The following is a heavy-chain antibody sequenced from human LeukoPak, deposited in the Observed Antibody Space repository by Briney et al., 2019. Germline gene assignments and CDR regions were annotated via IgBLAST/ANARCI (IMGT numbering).Heavy chain of an antibody. CDR2: INPNSGGT. Sequence: RASVKVSCXASGYTFTGYYMHWVRQAPGQGLEWVGRINPNSGGTNYAQKFQGRVTMTRDTSINTAYMELNRLRSDDTAVYYCAVRRGNVATRFDYWGQGTLVTVSS. V-gene: IGHV1-2*06. CDR1: GYTFTGYY. D-gene: IGHD3-16*01. J-gene: IGHJ4*02. CDR3: AVRRGNVATRFDY.